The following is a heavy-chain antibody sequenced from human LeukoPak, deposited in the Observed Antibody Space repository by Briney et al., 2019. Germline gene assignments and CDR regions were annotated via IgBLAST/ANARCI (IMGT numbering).Heavy chain of an antibody. V-gene: IGHV3-9*01. J-gene: IGHJ5*02. CDR1: GFTFDDYA. Sequence: GGSLRLSCAASGFTFDDYAMHWVRQAPGKGLEWVSGISWNSGSIGYADSVKGRFTISRDNSKNTLYLQMNSLRAEDTAVYYCAKDLLRYCSSTSCYTHWFDPWGQGTLVTVSS. CDR2: ISWNSGSI. D-gene: IGHD2-2*02. CDR3: AKDLLRYCSSTSCYTHWFDP.